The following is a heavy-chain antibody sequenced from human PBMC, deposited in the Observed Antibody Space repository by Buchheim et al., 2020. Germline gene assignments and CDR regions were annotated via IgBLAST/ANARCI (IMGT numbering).Heavy chain of an antibody. Sequence: EVQLLESGGGLVQPGGFLRLSCAASGFTFSSYAMSWVRQAPGKGLEWVSTLSGTGGSTYYADSVKGRFTISRDNSKNTLYLPMNSLRAEDTAVYYCAKMEGGLTVTMCPDYWGQGTL. CDR1: GFTFSSYA. CDR2: LSGTGGST. V-gene: IGHV3-23*01. D-gene: IGHD4-17*01. J-gene: IGHJ4*02. CDR3: AKMEGGLTVTMCPDY.